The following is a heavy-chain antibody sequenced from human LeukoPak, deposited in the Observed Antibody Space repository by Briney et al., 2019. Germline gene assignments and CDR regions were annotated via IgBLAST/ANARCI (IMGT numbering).Heavy chain of an antibody. CDR2: IYWNDDK. V-gene: IGHV2-5*01. J-gene: IGHJ4*02. CDR3: AHSHYCTNGVCDRPVWVY. Sequence: SGPTLVNPTQTLTLTCTFSGFSLSTSGVGVGWIRQPPGKALEWLALIYWNDDKRYSPSLKSRLTITKDTSKNQVVLTMTNMDPVDTATYYCAHSHYCTNGVCDRPVWVYWGQGTLVTVSS. CDR1: GFSLSTSGVG. D-gene: IGHD2-8*01.